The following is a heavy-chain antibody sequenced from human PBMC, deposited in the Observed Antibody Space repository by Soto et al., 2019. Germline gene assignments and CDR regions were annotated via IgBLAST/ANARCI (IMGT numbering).Heavy chain of an antibody. CDR2: INPKTGGT. CDR1: GYTFTDYY. D-gene: IGHD1-26*01. Sequence: ASVKVSCKASGYTFTDYYMHWVRQAPGQGLEWMGWINPKTGGTNYVQKFQGRVTMTRDTSITTAYMELSRLRSDDTAVYYCAREVVGSDYFDSWGQGTLVTVSS. J-gene: IGHJ4*02. V-gene: IGHV1-2*02. CDR3: AREVVGSDYFDS.